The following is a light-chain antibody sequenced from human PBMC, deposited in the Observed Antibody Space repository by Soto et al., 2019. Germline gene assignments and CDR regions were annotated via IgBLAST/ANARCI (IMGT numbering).Light chain of an antibody. CDR1: QSVSSKY. Sequence: DIVLTQSPGTLSLSPGERATLSCRASQSVSSKYLAWYQQKPGQSPMVLIYVASIRATGIPERFSGGGSGTDFTLTITRLEPEACAVYYCQQYGSSLFTFGPGTKVDIK. V-gene: IGKV3-20*01. CDR3: QQYGSSLFT. CDR2: VAS. J-gene: IGKJ3*01.